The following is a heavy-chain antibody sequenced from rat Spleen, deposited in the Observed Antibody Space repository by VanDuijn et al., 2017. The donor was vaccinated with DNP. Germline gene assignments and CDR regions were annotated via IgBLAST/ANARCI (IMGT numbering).Heavy chain of an antibody. J-gene: IGHJ2*01. CDR3: ARGPNFGSSPDFFDS. Sequence: EVQLVESGGGLVQPGRSLKLSCAASGFTFSNYGMAWVRQAPTKGLEWVASISTGGDNTYYRGSVKGRFTISRDNAKNTQYLQMDSLRSEDTATYYCARGPNFGSSPDFFDSWGQGVMVTVSS. D-gene: IGHD4-3*01. CDR1: GFTFSNYG. V-gene: IGHV5S13*01. CDR2: ISTGGDNT.